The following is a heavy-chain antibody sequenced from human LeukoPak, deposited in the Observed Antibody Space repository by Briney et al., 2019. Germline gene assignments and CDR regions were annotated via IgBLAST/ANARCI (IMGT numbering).Heavy chain of an antibody. CDR3: ARGRVLWFGGCDY. CDR2: IYYSGST. J-gene: IGHJ4*02. CDR1: GGSISSYY. V-gene: IGHV4-59*01. D-gene: IGHD3-10*01. Sequence: SETLSLTCTVSGGSISSYYWSWIRQPPGKGLEWIGYIYYSGSTNYNPSLKSRVTISVDTSKNQFSLKLSSVTAADTAVYYCARGRVLWFGGCDYWGQGTLVTVSS.